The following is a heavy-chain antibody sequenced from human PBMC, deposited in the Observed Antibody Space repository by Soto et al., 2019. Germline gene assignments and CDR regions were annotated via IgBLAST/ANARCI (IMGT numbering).Heavy chain of an antibody. D-gene: IGHD6-6*01. CDR1: GGSFSGYY. V-gene: IGHV4-34*01. J-gene: IGHJ5*02. Sequence: SETLSLTCAVYGGSFSGYYWSWIRQPPGKGLEWIGEINHSGSTNYNPSLKSRVTISVDKSKNQFSMKLSSVTAADKAVYYCARGRTQYSSPRGWFDPWGQGNLVTVSS. CDR3: ARGRTQYSSPRGWFDP. CDR2: INHSGST.